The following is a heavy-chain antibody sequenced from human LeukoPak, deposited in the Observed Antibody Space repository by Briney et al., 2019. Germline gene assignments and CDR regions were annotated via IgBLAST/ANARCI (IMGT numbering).Heavy chain of an antibody. Sequence: PGGSLRLSCAASGFTVSNYYMSWVRKAPGKGLEWVSRINEHGSITDYADSVKDRFTISRDNAKNTLYLQMNSLRAEDSAVYYCARDVAGSGSHWGQGTLVTVSS. V-gene: IGHV3-74*01. CDR3: ARDVAGSGSH. CDR1: GFTVSNYY. J-gene: IGHJ4*02. CDR2: INEHGSIT. D-gene: IGHD3-10*01.